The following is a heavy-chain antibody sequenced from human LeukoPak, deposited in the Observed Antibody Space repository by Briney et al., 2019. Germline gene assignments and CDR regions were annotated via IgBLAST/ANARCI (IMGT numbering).Heavy chain of an antibody. CDR1: GGSINSGSFY. J-gene: IGHJ5*02. Sequence: PSETLSLTCTVSGGSINSGSFYWTWIRQPAGKGLEWIGRIYSSGSANYNPSLKGRVTISVDPSKNQFSLKLTSVTAADTAVYYCARGGYCSGGTCSTAAFDPWGQGTLVTVSS. CDR2: IYSSGSA. V-gene: IGHV4-61*02. D-gene: IGHD2-15*01. CDR3: ARGGYCSGGTCSTAAFDP.